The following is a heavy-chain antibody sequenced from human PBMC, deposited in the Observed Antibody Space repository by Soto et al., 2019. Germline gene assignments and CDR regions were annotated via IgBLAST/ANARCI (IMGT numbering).Heavy chain of an antibody. D-gene: IGHD3-10*01. V-gene: IGHV3-23*01. Sequence: GGSLRLSCTVSGVTFSNYAMNWVRQAPGKGLEWVSSLSGSGGTTYYADSVKGRFIISRDNSKNTLYLLMNSLRAEDTALYYCAKQRADYGSGADTYYFDSWGQGALVTVSS. CDR2: LSGSGGTT. CDR1: GVTFSNYA. CDR3: AKQRADYGSGADTYYFDS. J-gene: IGHJ4*02.